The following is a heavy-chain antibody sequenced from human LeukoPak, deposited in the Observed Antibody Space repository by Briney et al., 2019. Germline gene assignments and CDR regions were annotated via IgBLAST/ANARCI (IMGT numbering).Heavy chain of an antibody. D-gene: IGHD6-13*01. CDR1: GYTFSDYY. Sequence: ASVKVSCKASGYTFSDYYMHWVRQAPGQGLEWMGWINPNSGDTHYAQMFQGRVTMTRDTSINAAYMELRRVRFDDTAVYYCAKSAQYSSAWFTGSFDYWGQGTLVTVSS. CDR3: AKSAQYSSAWFTGSFDY. CDR2: INPNSGDT. J-gene: IGHJ4*02. V-gene: IGHV1-2*02.